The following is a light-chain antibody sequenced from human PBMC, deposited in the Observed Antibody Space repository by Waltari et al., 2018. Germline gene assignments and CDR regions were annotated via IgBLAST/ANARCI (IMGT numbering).Light chain of an antibody. CDR2: EAP. V-gene: IGKV1-5*03. Sequence: DIQMTQSPSTLSASVGDRVTITCRASQSLNSWLAWYQQKPGKAPNLLTYEAPRLQSGVPSRFSGGGSGTEFARTFGSLQPDAFATYYCQQYYHYFPHTFGQGNTLGIK. CDR1: QSLNSW. CDR3: QQYYHYFPHT. J-gene: IGKJ2*01.